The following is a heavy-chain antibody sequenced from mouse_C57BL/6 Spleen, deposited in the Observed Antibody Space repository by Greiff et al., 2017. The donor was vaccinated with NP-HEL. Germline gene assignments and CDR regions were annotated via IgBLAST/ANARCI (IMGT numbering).Heavy chain of an antibody. CDR2: IRSKSNNYAT. D-gene: IGHD2-4*01. CDR1: GFSFNTYA. Sequence: EVKLLESGGGLVQPKGSLKLSCAASGFSFNTYAMNWVRQAPGKGLEWVARIRSKSNNYATYYADSVKDRFTISRDDSESMLYLQMNNLKTEDTAMYYCVRRYDYDDGGFDYWGQGTTLTVSS. J-gene: IGHJ2*01. V-gene: IGHV10-1*01. CDR3: VRRYDYDDGGFDY.